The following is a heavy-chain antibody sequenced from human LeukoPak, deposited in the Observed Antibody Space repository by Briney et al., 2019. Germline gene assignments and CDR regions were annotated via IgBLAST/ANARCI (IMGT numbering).Heavy chain of an antibody. CDR2: INHSGST. CDR1: GGSFSGYY. J-gene: IGHJ4*02. Sequence: SETLSLTCAVYGGSFSGYYWSWIRQPPGKGLEWIGEINHSGSTNYNPSLKSRVTISVDTSKNQFSLKLSSVTAADTAVYYCARLYDSSGYYLYYFDYWGQGTLVTVSS. CDR3: ARLYDSSGYYLYYFDY. V-gene: IGHV4-34*01. D-gene: IGHD3-22*01.